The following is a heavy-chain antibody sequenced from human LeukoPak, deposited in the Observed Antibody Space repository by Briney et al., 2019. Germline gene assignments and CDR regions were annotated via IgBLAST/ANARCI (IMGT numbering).Heavy chain of an antibody. CDR2: VNPNIGGT. D-gene: IGHD2-2*01. J-gene: IGHJ6*02. V-gene: IGHV1-2*02. CDR3: AKDIIVVPAAMPVHGNYAMDI. CDR1: GYTFTGFY. Sequence: AAVKVSCKASGYTFTGFYMLWVRQAPGHGLEWIGWVNPNIGGTNHAQTLQGRVTMATDTSTRTAHMERRSLGSDCTAVYYCAKDIIVVPAAMPVHGNYAMDIWGQGTTVTVSS.